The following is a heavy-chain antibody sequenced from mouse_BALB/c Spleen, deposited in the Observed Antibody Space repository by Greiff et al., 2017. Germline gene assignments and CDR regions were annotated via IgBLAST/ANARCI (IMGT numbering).Heavy chain of an antibody. D-gene: IGHD2-10*01. Sequence: DVMLVESGGGLVQPGGSRKLSCAASGFTFSSFGMHWVRQAPEKGLEWVAYISSGSSTIYYADTVKGRFTISRDNPKNTLFLQMTSLRSEDTAMYYCAREGAYYGNYDAMDYWGQGTSVTVSS. CDR2: ISSGSSTI. CDR3: AREGAYYGNYDAMDY. J-gene: IGHJ4*01. CDR1: GFTFSSFG. V-gene: IGHV5-17*02.